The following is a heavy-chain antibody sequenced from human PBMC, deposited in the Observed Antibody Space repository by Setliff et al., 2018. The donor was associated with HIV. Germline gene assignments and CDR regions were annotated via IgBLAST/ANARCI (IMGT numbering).Heavy chain of an antibody. D-gene: IGHD2-2*01. CDR3: ARTTIVAVPAANYYFDF. V-gene: IGHV4-38-2*02. Sequence: PSETLSLTCTVSGGPITGYYWGWIRQPPGKGLEWIGSIYHSGSTYYNPSLKSRVTISVDKSKNQFSLNLRSVTVADTAVYYCARTTIVAVPAANYYFDFWGQGDPVTVSS. J-gene: IGHJ4*02. CDR2: IYHSGST. CDR1: GGPITGYY.